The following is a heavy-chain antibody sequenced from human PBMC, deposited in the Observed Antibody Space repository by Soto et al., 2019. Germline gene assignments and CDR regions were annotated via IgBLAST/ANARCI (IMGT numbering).Heavy chain of an antibody. CDR3: AKAVTLVRGINPYSYGLDV. J-gene: IGHJ6*02. V-gene: IGHV3-23*01. D-gene: IGHD3-10*01. CDR1: GFPFSSYV. CDR2: ISGGGGST. Sequence: GGSLRLSXAVSGFPFSSYVMTWVRQAPGKGLEWVSVISGGGGSTNYAESVKGRFTISRDNSENTLYLQMNSLRAEDTAVYYCAKAVTLVRGINPYSYGLDVWGQGTTVTVSS.